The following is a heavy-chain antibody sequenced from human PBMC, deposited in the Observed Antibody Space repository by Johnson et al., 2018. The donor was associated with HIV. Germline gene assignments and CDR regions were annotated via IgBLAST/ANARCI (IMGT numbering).Heavy chain of an antibody. D-gene: IGHD4-17*01. Sequence: VQLVESGGGLVQPGRSLRLSCAASGFTFDDYAMHWVRQVPGKGLEWVSGINWNGGRTGYADSVNARFTISRENVNSSLYLQMNSLRAEDTAVSGDLGRWAVTTDDGLDIWGQGTMVTVSS. CDR2: INWNGGRT. CDR1: GFTFDDYA. CDR3: LGRWAVTTDDGLDI. V-gene: IGHV3-9*01. J-gene: IGHJ3*02.